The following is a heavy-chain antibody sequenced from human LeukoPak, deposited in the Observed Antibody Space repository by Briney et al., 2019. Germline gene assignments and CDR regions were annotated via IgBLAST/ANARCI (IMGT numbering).Heavy chain of an antibody. CDR2: IYTSGST. V-gene: IGHV4-59*10. Sequence: SETLSLTCAVYGGSFSGYYWSWIRQPAGKGLEWIGRIYTSGSTNYNPSLKSRVTMSVDTSKNQFSLKLSSVTAADTAVYYCAGYSSMVRGILGPFDYWGQGTLVTVSS. J-gene: IGHJ4*02. D-gene: IGHD3-10*01. CDR3: AGYSSMVRGILGPFDY. CDR1: GGSFSGYY.